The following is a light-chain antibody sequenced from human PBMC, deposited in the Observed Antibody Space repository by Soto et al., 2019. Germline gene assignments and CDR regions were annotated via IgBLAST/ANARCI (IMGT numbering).Light chain of an antibody. J-gene: IGLJ2*01. CDR1: SSNIGAGYD. CDR3: QSYDSSLSAYVV. Sequence: QSVLTQPPSVSGAPGRRVTISCTGSSSNIGAGYDVHWYQQLPGTAPKLLIYGNSNRPSGVPDRFSGSKSGTSASLAITGLQAEDEADYYCQSYDSSLSAYVVFGGGTQLTVL. CDR2: GNS. V-gene: IGLV1-40*01.